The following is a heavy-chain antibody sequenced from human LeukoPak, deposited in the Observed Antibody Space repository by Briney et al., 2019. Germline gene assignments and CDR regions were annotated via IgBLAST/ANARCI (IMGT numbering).Heavy chain of an antibody. J-gene: IGHJ3*02. V-gene: IGHV4-34*01. CDR3: ARLRYNWILPGPDAFDI. Sequence: SETLSLTCAVYGGSFSGYYWSWIRQPPGKGLEWIGEINHSGSTNYNPSLKSRVTISVDTSKNQFSLKLSSVTAADTAVYYCARLRYNWILPGPDAFDIWGQGTMVTVSS. CDR1: GGSFSGYY. D-gene: IGHD1-1*01. CDR2: INHSGST.